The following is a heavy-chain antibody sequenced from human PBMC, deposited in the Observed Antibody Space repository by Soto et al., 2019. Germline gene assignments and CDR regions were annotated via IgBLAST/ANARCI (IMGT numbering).Heavy chain of an antibody. D-gene: IGHD2-21*02. Sequence: QVQLQESGPGLVKPSQTLSLTCTVSGGSISSGGYYWSWIRQHPGKGLEWIGYIYYSGSTYYNPSPTSLFTVSVDTSKNQLSLKLSSVTAADTAVYYCARAYGDSLYYYYGMDVWGQGTTVTVSS. CDR3: ARAYGDSLYYYYGMDV. V-gene: IGHV4-31*01. CDR1: GGSISSGGYY. CDR2: IYYSGST. J-gene: IGHJ6*02.